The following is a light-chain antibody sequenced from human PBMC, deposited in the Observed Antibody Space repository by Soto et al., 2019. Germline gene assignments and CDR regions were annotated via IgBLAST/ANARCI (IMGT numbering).Light chain of an antibody. J-gene: IGKJ1*01. CDR1: QSVTNSY. CDR3: QQYSTFPRT. CDR2: GAS. V-gene: IGKV3-20*01. Sequence: IVLTQSPGTLSLSPGERVTLSCRASQSVTNSYVAWYQQKPGQAPRLLIYGASTRATGVPARFSGSGSGTEFTLTITNLQPDDFATFYCQQYSTFPRTFGQGTKVDIK.